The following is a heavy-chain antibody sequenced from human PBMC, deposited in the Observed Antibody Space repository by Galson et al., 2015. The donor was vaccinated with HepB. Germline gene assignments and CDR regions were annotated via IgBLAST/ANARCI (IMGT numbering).Heavy chain of an antibody. CDR3: SVLYYHFWINYQSKYYCSMAV. D-gene: IGHD3-3*01. J-gene: IGHJ6*03. Sequence: LRLSCAASGFTFRNTWMNWVRQAPGKGLEWVGRIKRKIDGGTTDYAAPVKGRFTISRDDSRNTVYLQMNSLKNEDTAVYYCSVLYYHFWINYQSKYYCSMAVWGEGTTVTVSS. CDR1: GFTFRNTW. V-gene: IGHV3-15*07. CDR2: IKRKIDGGTT.